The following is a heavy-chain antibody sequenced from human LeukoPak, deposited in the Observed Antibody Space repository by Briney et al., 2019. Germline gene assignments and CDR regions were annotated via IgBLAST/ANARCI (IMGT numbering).Heavy chain of an antibody. J-gene: IGHJ5*02. D-gene: IGHD2-21*02. CDR1: GGSISSGDYY. CDR3: ARDGGGLLFDP. CDR2: IYYSGST. Sequence: TTSETLSLTCTVSGGSISSGDYYWNWIRQPPGKGLEWIGYIYYSGSTYYNPSLRSRATISVDTSNNHFSLKLSSVTAADTAVYYCARDGGGLLFDPWGQGTLVTVSS. V-gene: IGHV4-30-4*08.